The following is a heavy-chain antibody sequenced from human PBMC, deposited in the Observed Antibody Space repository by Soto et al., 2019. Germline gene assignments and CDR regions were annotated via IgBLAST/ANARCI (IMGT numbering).Heavy chain of an antibody. D-gene: IGHD3-3*01. V-gene: IGHV3-21*01. CDR3: ARDRSHLRFLDHFDY. CDR1: GFTFSSYS. Sequence: GGSLRLSCAASGFTFSSYSMNWVRQAPGKGLEWVSSISSSSSYIYYADSVKGRFTISRDNAKNSLYLQMNSLRAEDTAVYYCARDRSHLRFLDHFDYWGQGTLVTVSS. CDR2: ISSSSSYI. J-gene: IGHJ4*02.